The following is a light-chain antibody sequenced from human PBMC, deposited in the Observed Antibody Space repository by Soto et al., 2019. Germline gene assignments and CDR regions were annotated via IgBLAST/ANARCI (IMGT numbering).Light chain of an antibody. J-gene: IGLJ1*01. CDR2: EVS. V-gene: IGLV2-14*01. CDR3: SSYTSSHV. CDR1: SSDVGGYNY. Sequence: QSALTQPASVSGSPGQSITISCTGTSSDVGGYNYVSWYQQHPGKAPKLMIYEVSNRPSGVSNRFSGPKSGNTASLTISGLQAEDEADYYCSSYTSSHVFGTGTKLTVL.